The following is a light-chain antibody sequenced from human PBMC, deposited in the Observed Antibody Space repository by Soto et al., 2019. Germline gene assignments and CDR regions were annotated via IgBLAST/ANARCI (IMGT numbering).Light chain of an antibody. CDR1: QSVLYSSDNNNY. Sequence: DILMTQSPDSLAVSLGERATINCKASQSVLYSSDNNNYLAWYQEKPGQPPKMLIYWASTRISGVPDRFSGSWSGTEFTLTISSLQAEDVAVYYCQQYYSTPLSFGGGTKVEIK. CDR3: QQYYSTPLS. J-gene: IGKJ4*01. V-gene: IGKV4-1*01. CDR2: WAS.